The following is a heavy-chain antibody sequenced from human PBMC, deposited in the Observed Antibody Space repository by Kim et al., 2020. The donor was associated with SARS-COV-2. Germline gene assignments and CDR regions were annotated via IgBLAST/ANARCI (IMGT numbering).Heavy chain of an antibody. V-gene: IGHV5-51*01. Sequence: GESLKISCKGSGYSFTSYWIGWVRQMPGKGLEWMGIIYPGDSDTRYSPSFQGQVTISADKSISTAYLQWSSLKAADTAMYYCARAGYFDPILGHWYFDYWGQGTLLTVSS. CDR1: GYSFTSYW. J-gene: IGHJ4*02. D-gene: IGHD3-9*01. CDR2: IYPGDSDT. CDR3: ARAGYFDPILGHWYFDY.